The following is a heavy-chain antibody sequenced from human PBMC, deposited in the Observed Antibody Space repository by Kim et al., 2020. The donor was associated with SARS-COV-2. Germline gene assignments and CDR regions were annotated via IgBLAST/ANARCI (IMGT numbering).Heavy chain of an antibody. CDR3: ARYNGTYHAVDY. CDR1: GFSFSSHW. CDR2: INSDGTST. V-gene: IGHV3-74*01. Sequence: GGSLRLSCAASGFSFSSHWMHWVRQVPGKGLVWVSRINSDGTSTSYADPVKGRFTISRDNAKNTLSPQMNSLRAEDTGVFYCARYNGTYHAVDYWGQGTLVTVSS. D-gene: IGHD1-1*01. J-gene: IGHJ4*02.